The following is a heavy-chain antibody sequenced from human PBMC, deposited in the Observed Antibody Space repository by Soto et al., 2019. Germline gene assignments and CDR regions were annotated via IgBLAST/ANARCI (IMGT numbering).Heavy chain of an antibody. J-gene: IGHJ4*02. CDR3: GGKNYDSSGYFDY. Sequence: SETLSLTCTVSGGSISSYSWSWIRQPPGKGLEWIGYMYYSGSTNYNPSLKSRVTISVDTSKNQFSLKLSSVTAADTAVYYCGGKNYDSSGYFDYWGQGTLVTVSS. CDR1: GGSISSYS. D-gene: IGHD3-22*01. V-gene: IGHV4-59*01. CDR2: MYYSGST.